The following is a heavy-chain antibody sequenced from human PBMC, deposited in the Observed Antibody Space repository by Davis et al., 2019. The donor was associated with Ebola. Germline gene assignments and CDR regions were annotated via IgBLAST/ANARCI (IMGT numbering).Heavy chain of an antibody. CDR2: IYPGDSDT. D-gene: IGHD6-6*01. CDR3: ARYSSSPRGFDY. CDR1: GYSFNSYW. Sequence: KVSCKGSGYSFNSYWIGWVRQMPGKGLEWMGIIYPGDSDTRYSPSFQGQVTISADKSISTAYLQWSSLKASNTAMYYCARYSSSPRGFDYWGQGTLVTVSS. J-gene: IGHJ4*02. V-gene: IGHV5-51*01.